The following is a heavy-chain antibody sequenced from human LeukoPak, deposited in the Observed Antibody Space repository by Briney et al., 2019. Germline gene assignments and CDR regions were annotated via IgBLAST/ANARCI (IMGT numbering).Heavy chain of an antibody. CDR2: ISPDGSTT. CDR3: ASGLELDY. Sequence: GGSLRLSCAASGFTFSSYWMHWARQAPGKGLVWVSRISPDGSTTGHADSVKGRFTTSRDNAKNTLFLQMNSLRAEDTAVYYCASGLELDYWGQGTLVTVSS. J-gene: IGHJ4*02. V-gene: IGHV3-74*01. CDR1: GFTFSSYW.